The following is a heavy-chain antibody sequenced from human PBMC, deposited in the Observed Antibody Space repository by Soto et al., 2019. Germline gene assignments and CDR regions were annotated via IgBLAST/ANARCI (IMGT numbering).Heavy chain of an antibody. V-gene: IGHV1-58*01. Sequence: GAPVKGSWKTFWVTLSSTGFQWGGQGPGQRLEWIGWIVVGGGNTNYAQKFQERVTIARDMSTSTAYMELSSLRSEDTAVYYCAADGDFWSGHYSSDYWGQGTLVTVSS. D-gene: IGHD3-3*01. CDR1: WVTLSSTG. J-gene: IGHJ4*02. CDR2: IVVGGGNT. CDR3: AADGDFWSGHYSSDY.